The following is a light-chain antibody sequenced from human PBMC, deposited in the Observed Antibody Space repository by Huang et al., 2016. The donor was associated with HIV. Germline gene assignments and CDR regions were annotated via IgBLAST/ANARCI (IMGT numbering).Light chain of an antibody. CDR2: DAS. J-gene: IGKJ2*01. CDR1: QDIRNY. CDR3: QQYDNLYT. Sequence: DIQMTQSPSSLSASVGDRVTITCQASQDIRNYLNWYQQKPGKAPKLLIYDASNLETEVPLRVSGSGSGTNFTFTISSLQSEDIATYYCQQYDNLYTFGQGTKLEI. V-gene: IGKV1-33*01.